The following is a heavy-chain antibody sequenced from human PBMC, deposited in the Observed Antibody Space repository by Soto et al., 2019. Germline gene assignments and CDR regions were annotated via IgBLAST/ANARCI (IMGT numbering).Heavy chain of an antibody. CDR2: IGTAGDT. Sequence: GGSLRLSCAASGFTFSSYDMHWVRQATGKGLEWVSAIGTAGDTYYPGSVKGRFTISRENAKNSLYLQMNSLRAGDTAVYYCARNIYSSSPWYYGMDVWGQGTTVTVSS. D-gene: IGHD6-13*01. V-gene: IGHV3-13*01. CDR3: ARNIYSSSPWYYGMDV. CDR1: GFTFSSYD. J-gene: IGHJ6*02.